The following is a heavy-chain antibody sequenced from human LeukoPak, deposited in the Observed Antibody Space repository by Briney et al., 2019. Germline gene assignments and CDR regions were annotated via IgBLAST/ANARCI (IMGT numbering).Heavy chain of an antibody. V-gene: IGHV5-51*01. J-gene: IGHJ5*02. CDR3: ARFRYSSGWNNWFDP. D-gene: IGHD6-19*01. Sequence: GESLKISCKGSGYSFTSYWIGWVRQMPGKGLEWMGIIYPGDSDTRYSPSFQGQVTTSADKSISTAYLQWSSLKASDTAMYYCARFRYSSGWNNWFDPWGQGTLVTVSS. CDR1: GYSFTSYW. CDR2: IYPGDSDT.